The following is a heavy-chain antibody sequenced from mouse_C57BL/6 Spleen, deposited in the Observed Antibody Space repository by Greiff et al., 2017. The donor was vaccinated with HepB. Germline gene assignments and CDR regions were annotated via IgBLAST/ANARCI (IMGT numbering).Heavy chain of an antibody. CDR3: ARDPYHSDGGY. CDR1: GFTFSSYA. J-gene: IGHJ2*01. D-gene: IGHD2-10*01. Sequence: EVKLVESGGGLVKPGGSLKLSCAASGFTFSSYAMSWVRQTPEKRLEWVATISDGGSYTYYPDNVKGRFTISRDNAKNNLYLQMSHLKSEDTAMYYCARDPYHSDGGYWGQGTTLTVSS. V-gene: IGHV5-4*01. CDR2: ISDGGSYT.